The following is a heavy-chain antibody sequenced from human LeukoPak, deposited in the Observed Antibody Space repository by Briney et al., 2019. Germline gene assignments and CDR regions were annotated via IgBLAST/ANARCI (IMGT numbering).Heavy chain of an antibody. CDR2: ISAYNGNT. V-gene: IGHV1-18*01. Sequence: ASVKVSCKASGYTFTSYGISWVRQAPGQGLEWMGWISAYNGNTNYAQKLQGRVTMTTDTSTSTAYMDLRSLRSDDTAVYYCARDPVERATDAVDAFDIWGQGTMVTVSS. J-gene: IGHJ3*02. D-gene: IGHD5-24*01. CDR3: ARDPVERATDAVDAFDI. CDR1: GYTFTSYG.